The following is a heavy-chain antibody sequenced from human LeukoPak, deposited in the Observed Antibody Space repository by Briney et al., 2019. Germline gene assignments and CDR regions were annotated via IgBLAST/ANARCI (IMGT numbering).Heavy chain of an antibody. CDR3: ARDRQAYFDY. Sequence: GESLRLSCAASGFTFSSYAMHWVRQAPGKGLEWVAVISYDGSNKYYADSVKGRFTISRDNSKNTLYLQMNSLRAEDTAVYYCARDRQAYFDYWGQGTLVTVSS. J-gene: IGHJ4*02. V-gene: IGHV3-30-3*01. D-gene: IGHD6-6*01. CDR2: ISYDGSNK. CDR1: GFTFSSYA.